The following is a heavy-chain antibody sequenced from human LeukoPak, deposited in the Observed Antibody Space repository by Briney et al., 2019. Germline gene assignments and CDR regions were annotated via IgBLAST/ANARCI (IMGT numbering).Heavy chain of an antibody. J-gene: IGHJ4*02. CDR2: IYYSGST. CDR3: ARDGGQRGYSYGYALDFDY. CDR1: GGSISSYY. Sequence: SETLSLTCTVSGGSISSYYWSWIRQPPGKGREGSGYIYYSGSTNYNPSLKSRVTISVDTSKNQFSLKLSSVTAADTAVYYCARDGGQRGYSYGYALDFDYWGQGTLVTVSS. D-gene: IGHD5-18*01. V-gene: IGHV4-59*01.